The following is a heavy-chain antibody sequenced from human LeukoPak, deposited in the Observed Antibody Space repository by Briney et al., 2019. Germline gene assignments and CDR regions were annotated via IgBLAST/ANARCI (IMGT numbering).Heavy chain of an antibody. V-gene: IGHV4-34*01. J-gene: IGHJ4*02. CDR1: GGSFSEYY. CDR2: ISHSGGI. Sequence: TSETLSLTCAVYGGSFSEYYWNWIRQSPGEGLEWIGEISHSGGIKYTPSLKSRVTMSPDTYKNQFSLKLRSVTAADTAIYYGATSFVTRGIISAYWGQGTPVTVSS. D-gene: IGHD3-10*01. CDR3: ATSFVTRGIISAY.